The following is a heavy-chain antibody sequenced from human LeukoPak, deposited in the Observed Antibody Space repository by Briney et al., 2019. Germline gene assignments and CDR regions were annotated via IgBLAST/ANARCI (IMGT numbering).Heavy chain of an antibody. J-gene: IGHJ4*02. Sequence: LETLSLTCTVSGGSLSSSSYYWGWIRQPPGKGLEWIVSIYYGASTYYNPSLDSRVTISVDTPKNQFSLKLSSVTAADTAVYYCARADIVVVVAAWAYFDYWGQGTLVTVSS. V-gene: IGHV4-39*01. CDR1: GGSLSSSSYY. CDR3: ARADIVVVVAAWAYFDY. D-gene: IGHD2-15*01. CDR2: IYYGAST.